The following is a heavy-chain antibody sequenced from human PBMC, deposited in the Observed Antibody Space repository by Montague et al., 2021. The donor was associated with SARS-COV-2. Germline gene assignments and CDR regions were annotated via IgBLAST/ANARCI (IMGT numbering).Heavy chain of an antibody. CDR1: GGSISSGGYY. CDR3: ARVQGITMIVVVIGAFDI. Sequence: TLSLTCTVSGGSISSGGYYWSWIRQHPGKGLEWIGYTYYSGSTYYNPSLKSRVTISVDTSKNQFSLKLSSVTAADTAVYYCARVQGITMIVVVIGAFDIWGQGTMVTVPS. D-gene: IGHD3-22*01. V-gene: IGHV4-31*03. J-gene: IGHJ3*02. CDR2: TYYSGST.